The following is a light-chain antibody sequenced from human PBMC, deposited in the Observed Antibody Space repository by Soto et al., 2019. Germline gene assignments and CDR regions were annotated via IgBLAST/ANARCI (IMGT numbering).Light chain of an antibody. CDR2: EVT. J-gene: IGLJ2*01. V-gene: IGLV2-14*01. CDR1: SSDVGGYNF. CDR3: MSYTNSRTLV. Sequence: QSALTQPASVSGSPGQSITISCTGTSSDVGGYNFVSWYQHHPGKAPKLMIYEVTNRPSGVSNRFSGSKSGDTASLTISGLQAEDEADYYCMSYTNSRTLVFGGGTKLTVL.